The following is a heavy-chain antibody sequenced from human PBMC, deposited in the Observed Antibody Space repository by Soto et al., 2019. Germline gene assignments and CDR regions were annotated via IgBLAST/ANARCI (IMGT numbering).Heavy chain of an antibody. CDR2: IYPGDSDT. Sequence: GESLKISCKGSGYSFTSYWIGWVRQMPGKGLEWMGIIYPGDSDTRYSPSFQGQVTISADKSISTAYLQWSSLKASDTAMYYCATSKYYDFWSGYSEFDPWGQGTLVTVSS. D-gene: IGHD3-3*01. V-gene: IGHV5-51*01. CDR3: ATSKYYDFWSGYSEFDP. J-gene: IGHJ5*02. CDR1: GYSFTSYW.